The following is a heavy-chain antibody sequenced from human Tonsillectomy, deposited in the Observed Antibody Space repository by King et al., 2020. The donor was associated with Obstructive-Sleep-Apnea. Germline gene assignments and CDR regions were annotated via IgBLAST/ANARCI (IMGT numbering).Heavy chain of an antibody. Sequence: VQLVESGGGLVQPGGSLRLSCAASGFTFSSYWMSWVRQAPGKGLEWVANIKQDGSEKYYVDSVKGRFTISRDNAKNSLYLQMNSLRAEDTAVYYCAREYGLSGYPYYFDYWGQGTLVTVSS. V-gene: IGHV3-7*03. D-gene: IGHD5-12*01. CDR1: GFTFSSYW. J-gene: IGHJ4*02. CDR2: IKQDGSEK. CDR3: AREYGLSGYPYYFDY.